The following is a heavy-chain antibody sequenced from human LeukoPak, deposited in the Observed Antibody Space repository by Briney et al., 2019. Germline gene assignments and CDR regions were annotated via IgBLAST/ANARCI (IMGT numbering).Heavy chain of an antibody. Sequence: SETLSLTCTVSGGSVSDDNFYWGWVRQPPGTGLEAIGSFHGGSPYYNPSIPSLKSRVTMSLATSKNQFSLTLASVTAADTAVYFCMRARRGGSYGYPDYWGQGTLVTVSS. D-gene: IGHD5-18*01. CDR1: GGSVSDDNFY. V-gene: IGHV4-39*07. CDR3: MRARRGGSYGYPDY. J-gene: IGHJ4*02. CDR2: FHGGSP.